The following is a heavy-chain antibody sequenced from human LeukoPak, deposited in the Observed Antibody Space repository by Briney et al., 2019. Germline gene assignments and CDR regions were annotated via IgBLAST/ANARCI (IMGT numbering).Heavy chain of an antibody. D-gene: IGHD3-10*01. V-gene: IGHV1-58*02. CDR3: ARGSYYYGSGSYYPWAQY. CDR1: GFTFTRSA. CDR2: IVVGSGNT. Sequence: ASVKVSCKASGFTFTRSAMQWVRQASGQRLEWIGWIVVGSGNTNYAQKLQERVTITRDMSTSTAYMELSSLRSEDTAVYYCARGSYYYGSGSYYPWAQYWGQGTLVTVSS. J-gene: IGHJ4*02.